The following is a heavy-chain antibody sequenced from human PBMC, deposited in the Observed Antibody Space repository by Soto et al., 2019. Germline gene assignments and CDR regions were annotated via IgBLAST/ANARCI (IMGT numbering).Heavy chain of an antibody. Sequence: ASGKVSFKASGYTFTGYYMHWLRQAPGQGLEWMGWINPNSGGTNYAQKFQGWVTMTRDTSISTAYMELSRLRSDDTAVYYCAGGYYYGMDVWGQGTTVTVSS. CDR3: AGGYYYGMDV. V-gene: IGHV1-2*04. D-gene: IGHD3-16*01. CDR2: INPNSGGT. J-gene: IGHJ6*02. CDR1: GYTFTGYY.